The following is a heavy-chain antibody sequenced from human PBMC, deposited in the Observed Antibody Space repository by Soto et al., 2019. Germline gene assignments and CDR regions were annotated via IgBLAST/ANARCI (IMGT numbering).Heavy chain of an antibody. D-gene: IGHD6-13*01. J-gene: IGHJ6*02. Sequence: SVKVSCKASGGTFSSYAISWVRQAPGQGLEWMGGIIPIFGTANYAQKFQGRVTITADESTSTAYMELSSLRSEDTAVYYCARDRGRAAAGNYSYYGMDVWGQGNTVTVSS. CDR2: IIPIFGTA. CDR1: GGTFSSYA. CDR3: ARDRGRAAAGNYSYYGMDV. V-gene: IGHV1-69*01.